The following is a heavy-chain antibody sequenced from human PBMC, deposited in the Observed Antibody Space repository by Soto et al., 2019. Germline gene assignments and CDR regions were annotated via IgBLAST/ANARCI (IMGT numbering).Heavy chain of an antibody. D-gene: IGHD6-19*01. CDR3: ARGAVAGHYYYYGMDV. Sequence: SPTLSLTCAISGDSVSSNRAAWNWIRQSPSRGLEWLGRTYYRSKWYNDYAVSVKSRITINPDTSKNQFSLRLNSVTPEDTAVYYCARGAVAGHYYYYGMDVWGQGTTVTVSS. CDR2: TYYRSKWYN. V-gene: IGHV6-1*01. J-gene: IGHJ6*02. CDR1: GDSVSSNRAA.